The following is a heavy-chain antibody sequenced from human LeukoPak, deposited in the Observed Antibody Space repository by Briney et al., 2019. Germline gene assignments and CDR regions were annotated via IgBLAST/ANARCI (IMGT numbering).Heavy chain of an antibody. CDR3: ANGKEWEPNYFDY. D-gene: IGHD1-26*01. Sequence: GGSLRLSCAASGFTFSSYAMSWVRQAPGKGLESVSAISGSGGSTYYADSVKGRFTISRDNSKNTLYLQMNSLRAEDTAVYYCANGKEWEPNYFDYWGQGTLVTVSS. J-gene: IGHJ4*02. V-gene: IGHV3-23*01. CDR1: GFTFSSYA. CDR2: ISGSGGST.